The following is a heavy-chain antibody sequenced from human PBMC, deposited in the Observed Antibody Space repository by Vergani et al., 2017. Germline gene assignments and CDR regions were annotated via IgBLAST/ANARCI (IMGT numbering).Heavy chain of an antibody. D-gene: IGHD3-22*01. V-gene: IGHV3-23*01. CDR1: GFTFSTYD. Sequence: EVQLLESGGGLVQPGGSLRLFCAASGFTFSTYDMTWVRQAPGKGLEWVSTISRYGGSTYCADSVKGRFTISRDNSKNTLSLQMNSLTAEDTAIYYCAGPQGTSAYYYGGFYCWGQGILVTVSS. CDR2: ISRYGGST. J-gene: IGHJ4*02. CDR3: AGPQGTSAYYYGGFYC.